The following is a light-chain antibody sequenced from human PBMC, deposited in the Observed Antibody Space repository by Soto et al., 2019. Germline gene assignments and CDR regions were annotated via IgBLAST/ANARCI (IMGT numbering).Light chain of an antibody. CDR1: QSISNY. CDR2: AAS. Sequence: DIQMTQSPSSLYASVGDRVTITCRTSQSISNYLNWYQQKLGKAPKLLVYAASSLQTGVPSRFRGSGSGTDFTLTITSLQPEDFATYYCHQSYSTPLTFGGGTKV. J-gene: IGKJ4*01. V-gene: IGKV1-39*01. CDR3: HQSYSTPLT.